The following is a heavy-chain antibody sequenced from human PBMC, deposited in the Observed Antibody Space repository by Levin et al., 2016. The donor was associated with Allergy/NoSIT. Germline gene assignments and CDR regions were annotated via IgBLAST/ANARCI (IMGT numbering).Heavy chain of an antibody. D-gene: IGHD3-3*02. V-gene: IGHV3-23*01. CDR1: GFSFSSFA. Sequence: GESLKISCAAPGFSFSSFAMNWVRQAPGKGLEWVSSISASGGSTYYADSVRGRFTISRDNSKNTLYLQMNSLSAEDTAVYYCAKDSISVDSTAVYYFDYWGQGTLVTVSS. CDR2: ISASGGST. CDR3: AKDSISVDSTAVYYFDY. J-gene: IGHJ4*02.